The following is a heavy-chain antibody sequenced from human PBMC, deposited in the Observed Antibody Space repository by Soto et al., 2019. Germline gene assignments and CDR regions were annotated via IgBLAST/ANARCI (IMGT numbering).Heavy chain of an antibody. Sequence: QVPLVQSGAEVKKPRSSVKVSCKASGGTFSSYAISWVRQAPGQGLEWMGGNIPILGRANYAQNFQGRVTFTADKPTSTAYMELSSLRSEDTAVYYCARGGYGSTSGAYWYFDLWGRGTLVTVSS. CDR3: ARGGYGSTSGAYWYFDL. J-gene: IGHJ2*01. D-gene: IGHD6-25*01. CDR2: NIPILGRA. CDR1: GGTFSSYA. V-gene: IGHV1-69*06.